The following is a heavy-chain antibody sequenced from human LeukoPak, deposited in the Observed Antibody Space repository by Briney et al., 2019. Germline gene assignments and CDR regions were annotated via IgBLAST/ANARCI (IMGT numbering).Heavy chain of an antibody. CDR2: ISGSGGST. CDR1: GFTFSDYY. CDR3: AKRDPYGSFDY. J-gene: IGHJ4*02. V-gene: IGHV3-23*01. Sequence: PGGSLRLSCAASGFTFSDYYMSWIRQAPGKGLEWVSAISGSGGSTYYADSVKGRFTISRDNSKNTLYLQLNSLRAEDTAVYYCAKRDPYGSFDYWGQGTLVTVSS. D-gene: IGHD4-17*01.